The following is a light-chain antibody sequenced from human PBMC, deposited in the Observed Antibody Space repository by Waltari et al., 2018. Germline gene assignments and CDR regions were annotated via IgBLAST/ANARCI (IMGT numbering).Light chain of an antibody. J-gene: IGLJ2*01. CDR3: QSYDTNNQV. Sequence: NFMLTQPHSVSESPGETVTISCTRSSGNIASNFVQWYQLRPGTAPTTVIYEDDQRPSGAPERGSGGIDSSSNSASLTISGLKTEDEADYYCQSYDTNNQVFGGGTKLTVL. V-gene: IGLV6-57*03. CDR2: EDD. CDR1: SGNIASNF.